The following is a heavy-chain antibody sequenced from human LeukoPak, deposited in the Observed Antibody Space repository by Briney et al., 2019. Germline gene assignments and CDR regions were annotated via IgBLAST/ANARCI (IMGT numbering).Heavy chain of an antibody. CDR2: IYYSGST. CDR1: GGSINSYY. CDR3: ARLFHPALSGNYPFDY. Sequence: PSETLSLTCTVSGGSINSYYWSWIRQPPGRGLEWIAYIYYSGSTSYNPSLKSRVTISVDTSKNQFSLKLNSVTAADTAMYYCARLFHPALSGNYPFDYWGQGTLVTVSS. D-gene: IGHD1-26*01. V-gene: IGHV4-59*01. J-gene: IGHJ4*02.